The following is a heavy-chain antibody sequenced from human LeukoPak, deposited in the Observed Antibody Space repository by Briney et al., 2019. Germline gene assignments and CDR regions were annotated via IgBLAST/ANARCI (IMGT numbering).Heavy chain of an antibody. D-gene: IGHD2-2*01. J-gene: IGHJ4*02. CDR2: XXXIFGTA. Sequence: SVKVSCKASGGTFSSYAISWVRQAPGQGLEXXXXXXXIFGTANYAQKFQGRVTITADKSTSTAYMELSSLGSEDTAVYYCARNHRPKDIVVVPAAFDYWGQGTLVTVSS. CDR1: GGTFSSYA. CDR3: ARNHRPKDIVVVPAAFDY. V-gene: IGHV1-69*06.